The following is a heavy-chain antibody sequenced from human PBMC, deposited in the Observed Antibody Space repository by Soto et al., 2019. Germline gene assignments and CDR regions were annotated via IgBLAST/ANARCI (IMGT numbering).Heavy chain of an antibody. J-gene: IGHJ3*02. CDR3: ARAGRGGDDAFDI. V-gene: IGHV4-31*03. D-gene: IGHD2-15*01. CDR2: IYYSGST. Sequence: SETLSLPCTVSGGSISSGGYYWSWIRQHPGKGLEWIGYIYYSGSTYYNPSLKSRVTISVDTSKNQFSLKLSSVTAADTAVYYCARAGRGGDDAFDIWGQGTMVTVSS. CDR1: GGSISSGGYY.